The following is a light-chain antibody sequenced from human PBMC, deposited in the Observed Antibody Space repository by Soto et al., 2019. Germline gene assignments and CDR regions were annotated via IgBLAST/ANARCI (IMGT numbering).Light chain of an antibody. V-gene: IGLV2-11*01. J-gene: IGLJ1*01. Sequence: QSALTQPRSVSGSPGQPVTISCTGTSSDVGGYNYVSWYQQHPGKAPKLMIYDVSKRPSGVPDRFSGSKSGNTASLTISGLQAEDEADYYCCSYAGRVFGTGTKLTVL. CDR1: SSDVGGYNY. CDR2: DVS. CDR3: CSYAGRV.